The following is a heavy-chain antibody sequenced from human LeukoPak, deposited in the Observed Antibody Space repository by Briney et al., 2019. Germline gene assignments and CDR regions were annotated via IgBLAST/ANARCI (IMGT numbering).Heavy chain of an antibody. CDR2: IYYSGST. CDR1: GGSISSGGYY. Sequence: SQTLSLTCTVSGGSISSGGYYWSWIRQHPGTGLEWIGYIYYSGSTYYNPSLKSRVTISVDTSKNQFSLKLSSVTAADTAVYYCARDGSGGSYPDYWGQGNLVTVSS. V-gene: IGHV4-31*03. J-gene: IGHJ4*02. CDR3: ARDGSGGSYPDY. D-gene: IGHD1-26*01.